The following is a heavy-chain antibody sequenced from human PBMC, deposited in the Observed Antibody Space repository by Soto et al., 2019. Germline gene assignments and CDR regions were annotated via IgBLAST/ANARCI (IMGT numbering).Heavy chain of an antibody. CDR2: IYYSGST. CDR3: ARDLHGSGSYYPSLFDY. V-gene: IGHV4-59*12. CDR1: GGSISSYY. J-gene: IGHJ4*02. D-gene: IGHD3-10*01. Sequence: PSETLSLTCTVSGGSISSYYWSWIRQPPGKGLEWIGYIYYSGSTNYNPSLKSRVTISLDTSKNQFSLKLSSVTAADTAVYYCARDLHGSGSYYPSLFDYWGQGTLVTVSS.